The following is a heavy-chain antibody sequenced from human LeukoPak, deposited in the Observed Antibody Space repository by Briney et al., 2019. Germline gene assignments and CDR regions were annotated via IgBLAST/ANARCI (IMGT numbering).Heavy chain of an antibody. CDR2: INHSGST. CDR3: ARSHLRLGYCSGGSCKRGGYFDY. V-gene: IGHV4-34*01. D-gene: IGHD2-15*01. Sequence: PSETLSLTCAVYGGSFSGYYWSWIRQPPGKGLEWIGEINHSGSTNYNPSLKSRVTISVDTSKNQFSLKLSSVTAADTAVYYCARSHLRLGYCSGGSCKRGGYFDYWGQGTLVTVSS. J-gene: IGHJ4*02. CDR1: GGSFSGYY.